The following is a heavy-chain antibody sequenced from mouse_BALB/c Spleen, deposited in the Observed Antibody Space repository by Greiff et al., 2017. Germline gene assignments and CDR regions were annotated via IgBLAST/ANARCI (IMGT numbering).Heavy chain of an antibody. J-gene: IGHJ2*01. D-gene: IGHD1-1*01. V-gene: IGHV2-9-2*01. CDR1: GFSLTSYD. Sequence: QVQLKESGPGLVAPSQSLSITCTVSGFSLTSYDISWIRQPPGKGLEWLGVIWTGGGTNYNSAFMSRLSISKDNSKSQVFLKMNSLQTDDTAIYYCVRDRAVVATDAMDYWGQGTTLTVSS. CDR3: VRDRAVVATDAMDY. CDR2: IWTGGGT.